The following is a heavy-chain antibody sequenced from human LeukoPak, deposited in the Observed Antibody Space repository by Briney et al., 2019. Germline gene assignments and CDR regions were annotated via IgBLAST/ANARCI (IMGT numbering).Heavy chain of an antibody. CDR3: ARSLMGSSWYGVKGKDY. V-gene: IGHV1-46*01. CDR2: INPSGGST. CDR1: GYTFTSYY. D-gene: IGHD6-13*01. Sequence: GASVKVSCKASGYTFTSYYMHWVRQAPGQGLEWMGIINPSGGSTSYAQKFQGRVTMTRDTSTSTVYMELSSLRSEDTAVYYCARSLMGSSWYGVKGKDYWGQGTLVTVSS. J-gene: IGHJ4*02.